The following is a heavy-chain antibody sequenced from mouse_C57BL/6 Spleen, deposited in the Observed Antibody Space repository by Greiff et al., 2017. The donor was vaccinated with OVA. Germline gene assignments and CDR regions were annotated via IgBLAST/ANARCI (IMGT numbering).Heavy chain of an antibody. CDR3: ARYYYGSSQSSFAY. J-gene: IGHJ3*01. V-gene: IGHV1-50*01. CDR2: IDPSDSYT. CDR1: GYTFTSYW. Sequence: QVQLKQPGAELVKPGASVKLSCKASGYTFTSYWMQWVKQRPGQGLEWIGEIDPSDSYTNYNQKFKGKATLTVDTSSSTAYMQLSSLTSEDSAVYYCARYYYGSSQSSFAYWGQGTLVTVSA. D-gene: IGHD1-1*01.